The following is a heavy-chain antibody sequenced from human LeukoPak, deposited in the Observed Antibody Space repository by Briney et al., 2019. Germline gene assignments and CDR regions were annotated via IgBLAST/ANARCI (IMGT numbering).Heavy chain of an antibody. Sequence: AGSLRLSCAASGFTFDDYDMSWVRQAPGKGLEWVSGINWNGVSTGYADSVKGRFTISRDNANNSLYLQMNSLRAEDTALYYCARRAYSSTWFVFDYWGQGTLVTVPT. V-gene: IGHV3-20*04. CDR1: GFTFDDYD. D-gene: IGHD6-13*01. CDR3: ARRAYSSTWFVFDY. J-gene: IGHJ4*02. CDR2: INWNGVST.